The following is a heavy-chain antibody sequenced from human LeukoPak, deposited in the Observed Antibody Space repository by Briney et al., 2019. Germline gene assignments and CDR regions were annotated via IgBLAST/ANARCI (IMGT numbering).Heavy chain of an antibody. J-gene: IGHJ4*02. Sequence: GGSLRLSCAVSGITLSNYGMGWVRQAPGKGLEWEAGIGDSGGNTKYADSVKGRFTISRDNPKNTLYLQMNSLRAEDTAVYFCAKRGVVIRVILVGFHKEAYYFESWGQGALVTVSS. CDR2: IGDSGGNT. D-gene: IGHD3/OR15-3a*01. CDR3: AKRGVVIRVILVGFHKEAYYFES. CDR1: GITLSNYG. V-gene: IGHV3-23*01.